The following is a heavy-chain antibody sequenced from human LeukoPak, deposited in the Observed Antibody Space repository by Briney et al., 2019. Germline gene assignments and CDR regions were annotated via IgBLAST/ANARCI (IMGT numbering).Heavy chain of an antibody. CDR1: GFTFGHHG. V-gene: IGHV3-33*01. J-gene: IGHJ2*01. Sequence: GGSLRLSCAASGFTFGHHGLHWVRQAPGKGLEWVAIVWPDGNKKLYADSVKGRFTISKDNPKNTVYLQMNSLRVEDTALYYCVVVVVPAAVWHFDFWGSGTLVTVSS. CDR3: VVVVVPAAVWHFDF. D-gene: IGHD2-15*01. CDR2: VWPDGNKK.